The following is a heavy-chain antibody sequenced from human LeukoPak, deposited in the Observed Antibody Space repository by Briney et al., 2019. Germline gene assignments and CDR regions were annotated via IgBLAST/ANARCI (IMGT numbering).Heavy chain of an antibody. D-gene: IGHD5-18*01. CDR2: IIPIFGTA. CDR3: ARGRNTAMAYYYYYYYMDV. Sequence: ASVKVSCKASGYTFTSYDINWVRQATGQGLEWMGGIIPIFGTANYAQKFQGRVTITADKSTSTAYMELSSLRSEDTAVYYCARGRNTAMAYYYYYYYMDVWGKGTTVTVSS. V-gene: IGHV1-69*06. J-gene: IGHJ6*03. CDR1: GYTFTSYD.